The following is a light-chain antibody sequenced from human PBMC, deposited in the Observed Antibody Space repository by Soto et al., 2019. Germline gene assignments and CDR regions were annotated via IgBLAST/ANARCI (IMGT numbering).Light chain of an antibody. CDR3: TSYTTSSTLV. J-gene: IGLJ2*01. V-gene: IGLV2-14*01. CDR2: DVT. CDR1: NSDIGTYNS. Sequence: QSALTQPASVSGSPGQSITISCTGTNSDIGTYNSVSWYQQHAGKVPKLMIYDVTNRPSRVSDRFSGSKSGNTASLTISGLQAEDEADYYCTSYTTSSTLVFGGGTKLTVL.